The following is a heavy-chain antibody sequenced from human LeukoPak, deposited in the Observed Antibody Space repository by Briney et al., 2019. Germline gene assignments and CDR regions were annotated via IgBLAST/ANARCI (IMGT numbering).Heavy chain of an antibody. CDR2: INPFGGSP. CDR1: GYTYTSYR. J-gene: IGHJ4*02. Sequence: GASVKISCEASGYTYTSYRLHWVRQAPGQGLEWMGIINPFGGSPRYAQKFQGRVTMTRDTSTSTVYMQLTSLRAEDTAVYYCARGSYDSDLTPSGYWGQGTLVTVSS. CDR3: ARGSYDSDLTPSGY. D-gene: IGHD3-22*01. V-gene: IGHV1-46*01.